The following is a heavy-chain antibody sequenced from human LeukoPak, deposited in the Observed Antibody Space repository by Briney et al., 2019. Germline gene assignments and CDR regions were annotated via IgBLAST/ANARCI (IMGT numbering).Heavy chain of an antibody. CDR1: GYTFTSYD. CDR3: ARDPSLIVGATRGYFQH. Sequence: ASVKVSCKASGYTFTSYDINWVRQATGQGLEWMGWMNPNSGKTGYAQKFQGRVTITRNTSISTAYMELSSLRSEDTAVYYCARDPSLIVGATRGYFQHWGQGTLVTVSS. CDR2: MNPNSGKT. D-gene: IGHD1-26*01. J-gene: IGHJ1*01. V-gene: IGHV1-8*03.